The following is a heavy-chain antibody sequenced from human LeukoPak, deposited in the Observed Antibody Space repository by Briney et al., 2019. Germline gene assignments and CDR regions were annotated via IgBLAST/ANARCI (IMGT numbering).Heavy chain of an antibody. CDR1: EFTFDSYA. D-gene: IGHD6-19*01. Sequence: GGSLGLSCAASEFTFDSYAMNWVRQAPGKGLEWVSAISGSGANTYYANSVKGRFTISRDNSKSTLFLQMDNLRAEDTAIYYCAKTSVSSGWPELFDFWGQGTLVTVSS. CDR3: AKTSVSSGWPELFDF. CDR2: ISGSGANT. V-gene: IGHV3-23*01. J-gene: IGHJ4*02.